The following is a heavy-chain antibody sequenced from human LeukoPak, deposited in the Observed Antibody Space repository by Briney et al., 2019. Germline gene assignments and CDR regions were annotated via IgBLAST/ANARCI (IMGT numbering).Heavy chain of an antibody. CDR3: ARDDYGSGSYGRHFDY. CDR1: GYTFTSYY. V-gene: IGHV1-69*13. J-gene: IGHJ4*02. D-gene: IGHD3-10*01. Sequence: ASVKVSCKASGYTFTSYYMHWVRQAPGQGLEWMGGIIPIFGTANYAQKFQGRVTITADESTSTAYMELSSLRSEDTAVYYCARDDYGSGSYGRHFDYWGQGTLVTVSS. CDR2: IIPIFGTA.